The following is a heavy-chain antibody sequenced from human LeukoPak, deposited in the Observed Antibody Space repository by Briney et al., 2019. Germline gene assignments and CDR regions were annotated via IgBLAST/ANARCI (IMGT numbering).Heavy chain of an antibody. D-gene: IGHD3-10*01. CDR1: GYAFTSYG. Sequence: ASVKVSCKASGYAFTSYGISWVRQAPGQGLEWMGWIRAYNGNTNYAQKLQGRVTMTTDTSTSTAYMELRSLRSDDTAVYYCARDTLLWFGELLSPPGDYWGQGTLVTVSS. V-gene: IGHV1-18*01. CDR3: ARDTLLWFGELLSPPGDY. J-gene: IGHJ4*02. CDR2: IRAYNGNT.